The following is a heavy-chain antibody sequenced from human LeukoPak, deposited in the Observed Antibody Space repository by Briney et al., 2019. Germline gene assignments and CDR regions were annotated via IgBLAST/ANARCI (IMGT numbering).Heavy chain of an antibody. J-gene: IGHJ6*02. V-gene: IGHV3-11*05. CDR2: ISRTSSYT. CDR1: GFTFSDYY. Sequence: GGSLRLPCAASGFTFSDYYMSWIRQAPGKGLEWVSYISRTSSYTKHADSVKGRFTISRDNAKNSLYLQMNSLRAEDTAVYYCARGIQDYFYGMDVWGQGTTVTVSS. CDR3: ARGIQDYFYGMDV.